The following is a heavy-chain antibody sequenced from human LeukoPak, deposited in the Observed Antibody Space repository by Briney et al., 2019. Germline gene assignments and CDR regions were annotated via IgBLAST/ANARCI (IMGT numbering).Heavy chain of an antibody. CDR1: GYTFTGYY. CDR3: AREVYASKGNDY. Sequence: SVKVSCKASGYTFTGYYMHWVRQAPGQGLEWMGRINPNSGGTNYAQKFQGRVTMTRDTSISTAYMELSRLRSDDTAVYYCAREVYASKGNDYWGQGTLVTVSS. CDR2: INPNSGGT. V-gene: IGHV1-2*06. J-gene: IGHJ4*02. D-gene: IGHD2-8*01.